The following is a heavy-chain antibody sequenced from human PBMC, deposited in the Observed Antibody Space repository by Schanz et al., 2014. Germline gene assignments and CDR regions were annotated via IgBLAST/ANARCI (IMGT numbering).Heavy chain of an antibody. V-gene: IGHV3-23*04. Sequence: DLEESGGGLIQRGESLRLSCSASGFSFSSYSMNWVRQAPGKGLEWVSGISGSGGSTNYADSVKGRFTISRDNSKNTLYLQMNTLRAEDTAVYYCARDRGYCSGGSCLTFDYWGQGTLVTVSS. CDR2: ISGSGGST. CDR1: GFSFSSYS. J-gene: IGHJ4*02. D-gene: IGHD2-15*01. CDR3: ARDRGYCSGGSCLTFDY.